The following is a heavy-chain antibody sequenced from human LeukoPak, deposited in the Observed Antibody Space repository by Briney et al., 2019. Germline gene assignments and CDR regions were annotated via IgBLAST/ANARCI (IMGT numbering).Heavy chain of an antibody. J-gene: IGHJ4*02. CDR3: ARWGSSGDYVGY. CDR2: ISSSSSYI. CDR1: GFTFSSYS. D-gene: IGHD2-15*01. Sequence: NPGGSLRLSCAASGFTFSSYSMNWVRQAPGKGLEWVSSISSSSSYIYYADSVKGRFTISRDNAKNSLYLQMNSLRAEDTAVYYCARWGSSGDYVGYWGQGTLVTVSS. V-gene: IGHV3-21*01.